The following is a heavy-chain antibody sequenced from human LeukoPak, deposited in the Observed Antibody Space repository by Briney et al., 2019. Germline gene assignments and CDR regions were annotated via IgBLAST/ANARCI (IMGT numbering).Heavy chain of an antibody. CDR2: IVVGSGNT. J-gene: IGHJ5*02. D-gene: IGHD2-2*01. V-gene: IGHV1-58*01. CDR1: GFTFTSSA. CDR3: AASLGVVPAASFDP. Sequence: SVKVSCKASGFTFTSSAVQWVRQARGQRLEWIGWIVVGSGNTNYAQKFQERVTITRDMSTSTAYMELSSLRSEDTAVYYYAASLGVVPAASFDPWGQGTLVTVSS.